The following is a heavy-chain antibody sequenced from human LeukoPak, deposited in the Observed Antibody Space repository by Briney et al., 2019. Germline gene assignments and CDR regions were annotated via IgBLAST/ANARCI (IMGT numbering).Heavy chain of an antibody. V-gene: IGHV4-59*02. CDR2: IYYNGST. J-gene: IGHJ6*02. D-gene: IGHD3-22*01. CDR1: GDSASNYY. CDR3: ARHPHDYYDSSGGYYYGMDV. Sequence: SETLSLTCTVSGDSASNYYWSWIRQPPGKGLEWIGYIYYNGSTNYNPSLKSRVTISIDTSKNQFSLKLSSVTAADTAVYYCARHPHDYYDSSGGYYYGMDVWGQGTTVTVSS.